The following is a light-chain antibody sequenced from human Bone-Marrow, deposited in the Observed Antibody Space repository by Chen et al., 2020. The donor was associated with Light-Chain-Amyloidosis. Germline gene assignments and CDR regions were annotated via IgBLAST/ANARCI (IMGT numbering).Light chain of an antibody. CDR3: MQGLQTRRT. CDR1: QSLLQSNGYND. CDR2: VTS. J-gene: IGKJ1*01. Sequence: EIVMTQSPLSLPVTPGEPASISCRSSQSLLQSNGYNDLDGYMQKPGQSPQLLIYVTSNRTSWAPDRVSGSGSGTNVALKISRVEAEDVGGGYCMQGLQTRRTYGQGTTVDI. V-gene: IGKV2-28*01.